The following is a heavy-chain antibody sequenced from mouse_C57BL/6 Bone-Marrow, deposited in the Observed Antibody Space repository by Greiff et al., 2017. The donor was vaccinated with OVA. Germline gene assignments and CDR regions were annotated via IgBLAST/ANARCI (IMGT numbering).Heavy chain of an antibody. CDR2: IDPSDSYT. D-gene: IGHD2-1*01. CDR1: GYTFTSYW. CDR3: AREGIYYGNYVWYFDV. J-gene: IGHJ1*03. V-gene: IGHV1-50*01. Sequence: VKLQQPGAELVKPGASVKLSCKASGYTFTSYWMQWVKQRPGQGLEWIGEIDPSDSYTNYNQKFKGKATLTVDTSSSTAYMQLSSLTSEDSAVYYCAREGIYYGNYVWYFDVWGTGTTVTVSS.